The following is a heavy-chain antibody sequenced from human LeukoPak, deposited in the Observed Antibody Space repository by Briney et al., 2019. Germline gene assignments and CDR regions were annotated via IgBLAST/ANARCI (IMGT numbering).Heavy chain of an antibody. D-gene: IGHD1-1*01. Sequence: GASVKVSCKASGYTFTSYGISWVRQAPGQGLEWMGWISAYNGNTNYAQKLQGRVTMTTDTSTSTAYMELRSLRSDDTAVYYCARPSGMWNDGPDFDYWGQGTLVTVSS. V-gene: IGHV1-18*04. J-gene: IGHJ4*02. CDR3: ARPSGMWNDGPDFDY. CDR1: GYTFTSYG. CDR2: ISAYNGNT.